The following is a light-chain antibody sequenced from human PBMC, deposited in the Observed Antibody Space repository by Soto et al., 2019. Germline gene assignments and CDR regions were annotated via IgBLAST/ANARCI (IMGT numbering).Light chain of an antibody. V-gene: IGKV1-39*01. CDR1: QSISSY. J-gene: IGKJ1*01. CDR3: KQYNSYWT. CDR2: AAS. Sequence: IQMTPSQSSLSASVGDRVTITCRASQSISSYLNWYQQKPGKAPKLLIYAASSLQSGVPSRFSGSGSGTEFTLTISSLQPDDFATYYCKQYNSYWTFGQGTKVDIK.